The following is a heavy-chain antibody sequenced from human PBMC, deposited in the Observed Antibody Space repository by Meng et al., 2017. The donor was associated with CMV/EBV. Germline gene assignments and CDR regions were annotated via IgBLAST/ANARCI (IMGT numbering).Heavy chain of an antibody. CDR1: GGTFSSYA. V-gene: IGHV1-69*01. Sequence: QWQLVQAGAEVKKPGSSVKASCKASGGTFSSYAISWVRQAPGQGLEWMGGIIPIFGTANYAQKLQGRVTITADESTSTAYMELSSLRSEDTAVYYCARNQPSRGWSHEDYWGQGTLVTVSS. D-gene: IGHD2-15*01. CDR3: ARNQPSRGWSHEDY. J-gene: IGHJ4*02. CDR2: IIPIFGTA.